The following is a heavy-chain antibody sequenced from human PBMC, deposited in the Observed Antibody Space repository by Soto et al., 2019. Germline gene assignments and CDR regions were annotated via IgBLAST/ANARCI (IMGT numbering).Heavy chain of an antibody. V-gene: IGHV1-18*01. CDR1: GYTFTNYD. J-gene: IGHJ4*02. D-gene: IGHD2-2*01. Sequence: QVQLMQSGTEVKKPGASVKVSCKAFGYTFTNYDITWVRQAPGQGLEWMGWISGYNGVTKYAENFQGRVTMTTNTSTSTAYMDLRSLRSDDTAVYYCARGVAPASTADDCWGQGTLVTVSS. CDR2: ISGYNGVT. CDR3: ARGVAPASTADDC.